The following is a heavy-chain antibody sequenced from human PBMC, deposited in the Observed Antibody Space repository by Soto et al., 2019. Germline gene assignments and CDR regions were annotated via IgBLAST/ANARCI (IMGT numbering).Heavy chain of an antibody. V-gene: IGHV3-23*01. CDR3: AIDYYGSGSYPNDAFDI. CDR2: ISGSGGSP. CDR1: GFTFSSSE. J-gene: IGHJ3*02. D-gene: IGHD3-10*01. Sequence: PVWYLRLSFAASGFTFSSSELSWVRQAPLNLLEWVSAISGSGGSPYYADYVKGRFTISRDNYKKTLYLQMNSLRAEDTAVYYCAIDYYGSGSYPNDAFDIWGQGTMVTVSS.